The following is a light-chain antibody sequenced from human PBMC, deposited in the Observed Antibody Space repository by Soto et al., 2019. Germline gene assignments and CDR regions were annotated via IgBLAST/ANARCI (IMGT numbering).Light chain of an antibody. CDR2: GAS. Sequence: EILLTQSPGTLSLSPGERATLSLRASRSVGTFLAWYQQKPGQAPRLLIYGASSRATVIPDRFSGSGSEADFNLTISRLETEDFAVYYCQQYGDSPITFSQGTRLEIK. CDR1: RSVGTF. V-gene: IGKV3-20*01. CDR3: QQYGDSPIT. J-gene: IGKJ5*01.